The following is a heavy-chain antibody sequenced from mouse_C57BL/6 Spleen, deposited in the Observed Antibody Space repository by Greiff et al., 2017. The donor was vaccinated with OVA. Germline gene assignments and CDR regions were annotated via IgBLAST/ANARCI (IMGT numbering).Heavy chain of an antibody. D-gene: IGHD1-1*01. CDR3: ARYYGSSDDWYFEV. J-gene: IGHJ1*03. CDR1: GYTFTDYN. Sequence: EVKLVESGPELVKPGASVKIPCKASGYTFTDYNMDWVKQSHGKSLEWIGDINPNNGGTIYNQKFKGKATLTVDKSSSTAYMELRSLTSEDTAVYYCARYYGSSDDWYFEVWGTGTTVTVSS. V-gene: IGHV1-18*01. CDR2: INPNNGGT.